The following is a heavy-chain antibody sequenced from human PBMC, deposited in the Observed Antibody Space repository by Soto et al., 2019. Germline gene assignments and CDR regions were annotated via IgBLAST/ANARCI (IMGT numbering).Heavy chain of an antibody. CDR1: GFTFSSYG. V-gene: IGHV3-33*01. CDR2: IWYDGSNK. CDR3: ARIEGIAAAGTFTAFDY. J-gene: IGHJ4*02. Sequence: QVQLVESGGGVVQPGRSLRLSCAASGFTFSSYGMHWVRQAPGKGLEWVAVIWYDGSNKYYADSVKGRFTISRDNSKNTLYLQMNSLRAEDTAVYYCARIEGIAAAGTFTAFDYWGQGTLVTVSS. D-gene: IGHD6-13*01.